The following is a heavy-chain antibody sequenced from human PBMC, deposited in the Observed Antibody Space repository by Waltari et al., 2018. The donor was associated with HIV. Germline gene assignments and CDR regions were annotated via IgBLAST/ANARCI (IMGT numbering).Heavy chain of an antibody. V-gene: IGHV3-43D*03. CDR2: ISWDGGST. Sequence: EVQLVESGGAVVQPGGSLRLSCAASGFTFDDYAMHWVRQAPGKGLEWVSLISWDGGSTYYADSVKGRFTISRDNSKNSLYLQMNSLRAEDTALYYCSTYGDSEAFDIWGQGTMVTVSS. CDR1: GFTFDDYA. CDR3: STYGDSEAFDI. D-gene: IGHD4-17*01. J-gene: IGHJ3*02.